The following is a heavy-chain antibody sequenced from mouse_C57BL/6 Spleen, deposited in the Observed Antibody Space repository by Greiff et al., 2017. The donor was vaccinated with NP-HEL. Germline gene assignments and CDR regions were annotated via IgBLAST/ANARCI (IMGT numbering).Heavy chain of an antibody. CDR1: GYAFSSSW. Sequence: QVQLQQSGPELVKPGASVKISCKASGYAFSSSWMNWVKQRPGKGLEWIGRIYPGDGDTNYNGKFKGKATLTADKSSSTAYMQLSSLTSEDSAVYFCASGDYDYDDYWGQGTTLTVSS. D-gene: IGHD2-4*01. J-gene: IGHJ2*01. CDR3: ASGDYDYDDY. V-gene: IGHV1-82*01. CDR2: IYPGDGDT.